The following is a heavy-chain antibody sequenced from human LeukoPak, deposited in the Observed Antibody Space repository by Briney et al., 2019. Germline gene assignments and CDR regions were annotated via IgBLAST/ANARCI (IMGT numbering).Heavy chain of an antibody. J-gene: IGHJ4*02. V-gene: IGHV1-2*02. D-gene: IGHD5-18*01. CDR3: ARGRRDIAMASFHSDY. CDR2: INPSTGGT. CDR1: GYTFTGYY. Sequence: ASVKVSCKASGYTFTGYYMLWVRQAPGQGLEWMGWINPSTGGTNYAQKFQGRVTMTRDTSISTAYMELSRLRSDDTAVYYCARGRRDIAMASFHSDYWGQGILVTVSS.